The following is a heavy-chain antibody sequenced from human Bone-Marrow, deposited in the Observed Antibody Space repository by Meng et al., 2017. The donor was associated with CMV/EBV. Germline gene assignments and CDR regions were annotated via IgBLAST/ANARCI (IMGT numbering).Heavy chain of an antibody. D-gene: IGHD2-2*02. CDR3: ASTVPAAIHYYYGMDV. Sequence: SVKVSCKASGGTFSRNVFNWVRQAPGQGLEWMGRIIPFSGTTNYAQKFQGRVTVTTDESTSTAYMEMSSLRSEDTAVYYCASTVPAAIHYYYGMDVWGQGTTVTVSS. CDR2: IIPFSGTT. CDR1: GGTFSRNV. J-gene: IGHJ6*02. V-gene: IGHV1-69*05.